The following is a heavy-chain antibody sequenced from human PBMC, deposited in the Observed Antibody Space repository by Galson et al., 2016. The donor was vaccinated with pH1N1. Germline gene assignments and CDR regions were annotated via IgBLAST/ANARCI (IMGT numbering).Heavy chain of an antibody. D-gene: IGHD3-10*01. CDR2: IYPSDSDT. J-gene: IGHJ6*02. Sequence: QSGAEVKKPGKSLKISCKGSGYSFTIYWIGWVRQMPGKGLEWMGIIYPSDSDTRYSPSFQGQVTISADKSISTAYLQWSSLKASDTAIYYCARGSGSPDSYYYYGMDVWGQGTTVTVSS. CDR1: GYSFTIYW. V-gene: IGHV5-51*01. CDR3: ARGSGSPDSYYYYGMDV.